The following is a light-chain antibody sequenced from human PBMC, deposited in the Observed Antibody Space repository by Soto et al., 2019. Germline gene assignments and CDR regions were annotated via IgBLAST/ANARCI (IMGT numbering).Light chain of an antibody. CDR2: LNT. CDR1: SSNIGRNP. CDR3: AAWDDNVYV. Sequence: QSVLTQQPSASGTPGQRVIISCSGGSSNIGRNPVNWYQKFPGTAPKLLISLNTQRPSGVPDRFSGSKSGTSASLAISGLRSEDEADYYCAAWDDNVYVFGTGTKVTVL. V-gene: IGLV1-44*01. J-gene: IGLJ1*01.